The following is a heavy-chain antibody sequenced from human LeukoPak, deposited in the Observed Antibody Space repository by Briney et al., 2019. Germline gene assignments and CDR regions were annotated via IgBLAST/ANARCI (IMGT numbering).Heavy chain of an antibody. V-gene: IGHV3-48*03. J-gene: IGHJ5*02. D-gene: IGHD6-13*01. Sequence: GGSLRLSCAASGFTFSSYEMNWVRQAPGKGLEWVSYIGRSGSTIYYADSVKGRFTISRDNAKNSLYLQMNSLRAEDTAVYYCARLALRESSCWYYWFDPWGQGTLVTVSS. CDR2: IGRSGSTI. CDR3: ARLALRESSCWYYWFDP. CDR1: GFTFSSYE.